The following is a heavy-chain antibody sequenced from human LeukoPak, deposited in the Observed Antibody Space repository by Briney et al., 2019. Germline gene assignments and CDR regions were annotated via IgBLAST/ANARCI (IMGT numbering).Heavy chain of an antibody. Sequence: GGFLRLSCAASVFTFSSHSMAWVRQAPGKGPEWVSSISSNGGDTYYADSVRGRFTISRDNSENMLHLQMNSLSAEDTAVYYCATGSFDYWGQGTLVTVSS. CDR3: ATGSFDY. J-gene: IGHJ4*02. D-gene: IGHD6-19*01. CDR1: VFTFSSHS. V-gene: IGHV3-23*01. CDR2: ISSNGGDT.